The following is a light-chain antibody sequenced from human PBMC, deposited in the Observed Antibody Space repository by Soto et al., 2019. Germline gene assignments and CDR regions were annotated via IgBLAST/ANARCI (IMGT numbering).Light chain of an antibody. Sequence: DIVMTQSPDSLAVSLGERATINCKSSQSVLYSTNNNNYLAWYQQKPGQPPKLPLYWASTRESGVPDRFSGSGSGTDFSLTISSLQAEDVAVYYCQQYYATPFTFGPGTKVDI. CDR3: QQYYATPFT. CDR1: QSVLYSTNNNNY. J-gene: IGKJ3*01. CDR2: WAS. V-gene: IGKV4-1*01.